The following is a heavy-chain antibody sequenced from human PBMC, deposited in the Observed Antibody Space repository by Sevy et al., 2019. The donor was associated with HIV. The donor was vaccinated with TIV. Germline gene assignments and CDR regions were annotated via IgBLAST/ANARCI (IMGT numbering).Heavy chain of an antibody. CDR2: IYYSGST. D-gene: IGHD1-26*01. J-gene: IGHJ4*02. CDR3: ARDIGFSGKYYGF. CDR1: GGSISSGYYY. V-gene: IGHV4-31*03. Sequence: SETLSLTCTVSGGSISSGYYYWSWIRQHPGKGLEWIGYIYYSGSTYYNPSLKSRVTISVDTSKNQFSLKLSSVTPADTAVCYCARDIGFSGKYYGFWGQGTLVTVSS.